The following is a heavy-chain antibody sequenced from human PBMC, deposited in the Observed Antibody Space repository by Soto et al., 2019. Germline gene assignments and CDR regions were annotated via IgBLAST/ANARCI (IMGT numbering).Heavy chain of an antibody. Sequence: QVQLGESGGGVVQPGRSLRLSCVASGFSISRSAIHWVRQAPGKGLEWVAVIAYDGSNKWYADSAKGRFTISRDNSKNTLYLDMSSLRAEDTAVYFCARDLQAGDDNVNWFAPWGQGTLVTVSS. CDR3: ARDLQAGDDNVNWFAP. D-gene: IGHD1-1*01. CDR1: GFSISRSA. J-gene: IGHJ5*02. CDR2: IAYDGSNK. V-gene: IGHV3-30-3*01.